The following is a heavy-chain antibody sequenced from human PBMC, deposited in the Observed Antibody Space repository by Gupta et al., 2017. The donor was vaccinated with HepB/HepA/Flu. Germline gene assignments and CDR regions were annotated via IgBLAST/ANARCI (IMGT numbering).Heavy chain of an antibody. Sequence: QVQMQESGPGPVKPSETLSLTCSVSGDSITTSYWNWIRQPPGGGLEWIGYIYYTGSTSYNPSLKSRVTISVDTSKNQFSLKVNSVTAADTAVYYCARDGNWNDGGVTFDYWGQGILVTVSS. V-gene: IGHV4-59*01. CDR1: GDSITTSY. CDR3: ARDGNWNDGGVTFDY. CDR2: IYYTGST. D-gene: IGHD1-1*01. J-gene: IGHJ4*02.